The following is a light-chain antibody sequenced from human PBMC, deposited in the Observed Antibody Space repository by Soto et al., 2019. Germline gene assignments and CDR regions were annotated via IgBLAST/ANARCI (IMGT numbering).Light chain of an antibody. CDR2: GTS. Sequence: EIVLTQSPCTLSLSPGERATLSCRASQSVTSTSFAWYQQKPGQAPRLLIYGTSSRAGGIPARFSGSGSGTDFTLTIDRLEPEDFAVYYCQQYGSSRWTFGQGTKVDIK. V-gene: IGKV3-20*01. CDR1: QSVTSTS. CDR3: QQYGSSRWT. J-gene: IGKJ1*01.